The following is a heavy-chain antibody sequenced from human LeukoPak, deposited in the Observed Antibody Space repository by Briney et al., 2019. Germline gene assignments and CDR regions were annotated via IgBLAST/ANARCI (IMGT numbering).Heavy chain of an antibody. CDR1: GFTFSNYD. CDR3: ARAWRGCIGGRCPYYFDY. V-gene: IGHV3-13*01. CDR2: IDTAGDT. J-gene: IGHJ4*02. Sequence: QPGGSLRLSCAASGFTFSNYDMHWVRQPKGKGLEWVSAIDTAGDTYYPDSVRGRFTFSRENAKNSLSLQMNSLRAEDTAVYYCARAWRGCIGGRCPYYFDYWGQGTLVTVSS. D-gene: IGHD2-15*01.